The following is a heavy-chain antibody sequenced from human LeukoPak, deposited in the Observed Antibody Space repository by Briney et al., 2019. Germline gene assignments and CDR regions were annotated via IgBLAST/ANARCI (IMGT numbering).Heavy chain of an antibody. CDR1: GYTFTSYD. V-gene: IGHV1-8*01. Sequence: ASVKVSCKASGYTFTSYDINWVRQATGQGLEWMGWMNPNSGNTGYAQKFQGRVTMTRNTSISTAYMELSSLRSEDTAVYYCARGSKQPRVTKGWFDPWGQGTLVTVSS. CDR2: MNPNSGNT. D-gene: IGHD2-8*01. J-gene: IGHJ5*02. CDR3: ARGSKQPRVTKGWFDP.